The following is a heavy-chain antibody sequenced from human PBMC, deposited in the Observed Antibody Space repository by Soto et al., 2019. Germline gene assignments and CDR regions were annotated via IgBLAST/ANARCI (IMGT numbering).Heavy chain of an antibody. CDR2: IYPGDSDT. CDR3: ARLEPGNYYYMDV. CDR1: GYSFRSYW. Sequence: GESLKISCKGSGYSFRSYWIGWVRQTAGKGLEWMGIIYPGDSDTRYRPSFQGQVTISADKSISTAYLQWSSLKASDTAMYYCARLEPGNYYYMDVWGKGTTVTAP. V-gene: IGHV5-51*01. J-gene: IGHJ6*03.